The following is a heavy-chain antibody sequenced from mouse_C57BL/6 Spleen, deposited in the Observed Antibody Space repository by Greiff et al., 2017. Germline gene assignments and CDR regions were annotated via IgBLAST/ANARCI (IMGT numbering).Heavy chain of an antibody. CDR3: ARPLADWDAFAD. CDR2: IYPGSGST. Sequence: QVQLQQPGAELVKPGASVKMSCKASGYTFTSYWITWVKQRPGQGLEWIGDIYPGSGSTNYNEKFKSKAPLTVDTSSSTAYMQLRSLTSEDSAVYYCARPLADWDAFADWGQGTLVTVSA. J-gene: IGHJ3*01. CDR1: GYTFTSYW. D-gene: IGHD4-1*01. V-gene: IGHV1-55*01.